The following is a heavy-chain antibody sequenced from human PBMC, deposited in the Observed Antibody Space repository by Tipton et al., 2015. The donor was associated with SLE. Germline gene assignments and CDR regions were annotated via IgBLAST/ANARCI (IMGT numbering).Heavy chain of an antibody. V-gene: IGHV4-39*02. J-gene: IGHJ3*02. D-gene: IGHD5-12*01. CDR3: ARDIRRGHSGYDYHAFDI. CDR1: GGSISGSNYY. CDR2: ITNNGNT. Sequence: TLSLTCTVSGGSISGSNYYWDWIRQPPGKGPGWIGRITNNGNTYYIPSLQSRVTMSVDTSKNHFSLKLSSVTAADTAVYYCARDIRRGHSGYDYHAFDIWGQGTMVTVSS.